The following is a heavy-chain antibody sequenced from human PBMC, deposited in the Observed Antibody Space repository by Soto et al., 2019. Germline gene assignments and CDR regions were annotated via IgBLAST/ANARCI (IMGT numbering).Heavy chain of an antibody. Sequence: GASVKVSCKASGYTFTSYGISWVRRAPGQGLEWMGWISAYNGNTNYAQKLQGRVTMTTDTSTSTAYMELRSLRSDDTAVYYCARAEEFCSSTSCYVVGYYYGMDVWGQGTTVTVSS. J-gene: IGHJ6*02. V-gene: IGHV1-18*01. CDR3: ARAEEFCSSTSCYVVGYYYGMDV. D-gene: IGHD2-2*01. CDR1: GYTFTSYG. CDR2: ISAYNGNT.